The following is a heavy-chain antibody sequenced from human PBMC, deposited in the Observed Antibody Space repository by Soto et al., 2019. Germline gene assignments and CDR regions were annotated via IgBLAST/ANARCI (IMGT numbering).Heavy chain of an antibody. Sequence: QMQLQESGPGLVKPSETLSLTCAVSSASIISEQRWTWVRQPPGKGLVWIGEIHHSGSTNNNPSLRSRVTMSVDKSKNQFSLNLNSVTAADTAVYYCARSFGWYAIDHWGQGTLVIVSS. CDR2: IHHSGST. J-gene: IGHJ4*02. CDR1: SASIISEQR. D-gene: IGHD6-19*01. CDR3: ARSFGWYAIDH. V-gene: IGHV4-4*02.